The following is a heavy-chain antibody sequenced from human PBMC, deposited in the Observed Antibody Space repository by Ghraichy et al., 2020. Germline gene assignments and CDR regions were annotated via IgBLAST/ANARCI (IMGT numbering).Heavy chain of an antibody. D-gene: IGHD6-13*01. V-gene: IGHV3-21*01. CDR3: ARDSRAAAVPDAFDI. J-gene: IGHJ3*02. Sequence: GSLRLSCAASGFTFSSYSMNWVRQAPGKGLEWVSSISSSSSYIYYADSVKGRFTISRDNAKNSLYLQMNSLRAEDTAVYYCARDSRAAAVPDAFDIWGQGTMVTVSS. CDR2: ISSSSSYI. CDR1: GFTFSSYS.